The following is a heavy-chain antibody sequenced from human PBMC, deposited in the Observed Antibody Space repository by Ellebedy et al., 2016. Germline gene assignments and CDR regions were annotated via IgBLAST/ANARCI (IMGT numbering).Heavy chain of an antibody. Sequence: GESLKISCAASGFIFSSYWMHWVRQAPGKGLVWVSRVSGDGTSTNYADFVKGRFTISRDNVKNTVFLQMSSLRAEDTAIYYCVRDLGVTSSYIDTWGQGTLVTVSS. J-gene: IGHJ4*02. CDR3: VRDLGVTSSYIDT. D-gene: IGHD4-11*01. V-gene: IGHV3-74*01. CDR1: GFIFSSYW. CDR2: VSGDGTST.